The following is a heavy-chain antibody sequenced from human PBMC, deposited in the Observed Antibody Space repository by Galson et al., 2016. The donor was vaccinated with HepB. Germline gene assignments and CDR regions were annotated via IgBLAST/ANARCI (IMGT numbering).Heavy chain of an antibody. J-gene: IGHJ4*02. V-gene: IGHV1-69*13. CDR2: IIPVFGTT. D-gene: IGHD5/OR15-5a*01. CDR3: ARDRFSDNLGNFYESVF. Sequence: SVKVSCKASGGTFSNYGVSWVRQAPGKGLEWMGGIIPVFGTTKYAQRFQGRLTITADESTGTAFMELTSLNSEDTALYYCARDRFSDNLGNFYESVFRGQGTLLTVS. CDR1: GGTFSNYG.